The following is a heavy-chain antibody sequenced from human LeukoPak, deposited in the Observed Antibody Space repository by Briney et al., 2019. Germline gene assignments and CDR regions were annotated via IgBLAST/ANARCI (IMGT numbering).Heavy chain of an antibody. CDR3: ASADGSGYRYY. J-gene: IGHJ4*02. V-gene: IGHV3-33*01. CDR1: GFTFSSYG. D-gene: IGHD3-22*01. CDR2: IWYDGDNE. Sequence: GGSLRLSCATSGFTFSSYGMHWVRQAPGKGLEWVAVIWYDGDNESYADSVKGRFTISRVNSQNTLYLQMNSLRAEDTAIYYCASADGSGYRYYWGQGTLVTVSS.